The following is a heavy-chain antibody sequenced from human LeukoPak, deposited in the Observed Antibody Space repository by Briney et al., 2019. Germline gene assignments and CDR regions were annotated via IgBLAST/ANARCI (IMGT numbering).Heavy chain of an antibody. Sequence: GGSLRLSCAASGFTSSDYYMSWIRQAPGKGLEWVSYISSTGITKYYADSVKGRFTISGDKAKNSLYLQMNSLRVEDTAVYYCARDYKYAFDNWGQGTLVTVSS. D-gene: IGHD5-24*01. V-gene: IGHV3-11*04. CDR2: ISSTGITK. J-gene: IGHJ4*02. CDR3: ARDYKYAFDN. CDR1: GFTSSDYY.